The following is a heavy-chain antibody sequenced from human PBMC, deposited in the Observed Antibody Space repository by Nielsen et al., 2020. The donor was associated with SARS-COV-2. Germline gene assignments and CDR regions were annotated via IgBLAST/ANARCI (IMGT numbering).Heavy chain of an antibody. V-gene: IGHV4-39*01. J-gene: IGHJ6*02. CDR3: ARRTFHYHSMDV. Sequence: SETLSLTCSVSGGSISNSRNYWGWIRQPPGKGLEWIGDIYFSGKTYYAPSLKSRVTISVVTSQNQVSLKLRSVSAADTAVYYCARRTFHYHSMDVWGQGTSVTVSS. CDR2: IYFSGKT. CDR1: GGSISNSRNY.